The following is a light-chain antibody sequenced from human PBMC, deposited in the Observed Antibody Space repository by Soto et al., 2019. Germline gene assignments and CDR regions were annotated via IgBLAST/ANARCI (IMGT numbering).Light chain of an antibody. J-gene: IGKJ2*01. CDR1: QSVSSSY. Sequence: EIVLTQSPGTLSLSPGERATLSCRASQSVSSSYLGWYQQKPGQAPRLLIYGASSTANGIPDRFSGSGSGTDFTLSISRLEPEDFAVYYCQQYGSSPLYTFGQGTKLEIK. CDR2: GAS. V-gene: IGKV3-20*01. CDR3: QQYGSSPLYT.